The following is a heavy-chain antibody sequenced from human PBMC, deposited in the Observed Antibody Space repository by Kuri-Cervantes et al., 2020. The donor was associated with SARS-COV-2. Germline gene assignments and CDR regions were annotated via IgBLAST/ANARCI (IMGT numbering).Heavy chain of an antibody. CDR2: ISAYNGNT. V-gene: IGHV1-18*01. CDR1: GYTFTSYG. J-gene: IGHJ5*02. D-gene: IGHD3-10*01. CDR3: AARMVRGVIDWFDP. Sequence: ASVKVSCKASGYTFTSYGISWVRQAPGQGLEWMGWISAYNGNTNYAQKLQGRVTMTTDTSTSTAYMGLRSLRSEDTAVYYCAARMVRGVIDWFDPWGQGTLVTVSS.